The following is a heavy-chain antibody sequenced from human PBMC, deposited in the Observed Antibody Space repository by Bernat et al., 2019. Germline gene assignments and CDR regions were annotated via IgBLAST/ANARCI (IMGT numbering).Heavy chain of an antibody. V-gene: IGHV4-34*01. Sequence: QVQLQQWGAGLLKPSETLSLTCAVYGGSFSGYYWSWIRQPPGKGLEWIGEINHSGSTNYNPSLKSRVTISVDTSKNQFSLKLSSVTAADTAVYYCARRGAGRYGDPRGYYYMDVWGKGTTVTVSS. D-gene: IGHD4-17*01. CDR2: INHSGST. CDR3: ARRGAGRYGDPRGYYYMDV. CDR1: GGSFSGYY. J-gene: IGHJ6*03.